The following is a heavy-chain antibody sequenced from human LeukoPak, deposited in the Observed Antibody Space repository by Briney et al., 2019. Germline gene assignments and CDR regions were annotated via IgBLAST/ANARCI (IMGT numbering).Heavy chain of an antibody. J-gene: IGHJ6*03. V-gene: IGHV4-34*01. CDR1: GGSFSGYY. D-gene: IGHD5-12*01. CDR3: ARGNAGGHDLGYYYYYMDV. CDR2: INHSGST. Sequence: SETLSLTCAVYGGSFSGYYWSWIRQPPGKGLEWIGQINHSGSTNYNPSLKSRVAISVDMSKNQFSLKLSSVTAADTAVYFCARGNAGGHDLGYYYYYMDVWGKGTTVTVSS.